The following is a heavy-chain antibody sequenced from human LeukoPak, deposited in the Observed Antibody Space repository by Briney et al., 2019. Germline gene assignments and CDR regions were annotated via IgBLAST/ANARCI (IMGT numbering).Heavy chain of an antibody. Sequence: SETLSLTCTVSGGSISSGSYYWGWIRQPPGKGLEWIGSIYYSGSTYYNPSLKSRVTISVDTSKNQFSLKLSSVTAADTAVYYCARHGAMADYWGQGTLVTVSS. J-gene: IGHJ4*02. CDR3: ARHGAMADY. CDR1: GGSISSGSYY. D-gene: IGHD5-18*01. V-gene: IGHV4-39*01. CDR2: IYYSGST.